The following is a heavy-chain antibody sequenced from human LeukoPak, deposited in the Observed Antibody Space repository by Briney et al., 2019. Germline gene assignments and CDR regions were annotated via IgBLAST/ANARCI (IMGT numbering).Heavy chain of an antibody. D-gene: IGHD6-13*01. V-gene: IGHV3-30*04. CDR1: GFTFSSYA. CDR2: ISYDGSNK. CDR3: ARVGAAADAFDI. Sequence: GGSLRLSCAASGFTFSSYAMHWVRQAPGKGLEWVAVISYDGSNKYDADSVKGRFTISRDNSKNTLYLQMNSLRAEDTAVYYCARVGAAADAFDIWGQGTMVTVSS. J-gene: IGHJ3*02.